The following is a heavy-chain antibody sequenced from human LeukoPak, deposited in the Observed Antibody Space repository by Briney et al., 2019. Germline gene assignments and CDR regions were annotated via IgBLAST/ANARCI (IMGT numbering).Heavy chain of an antibody. J-gene: IGHJ5*02. Sequence: PGRSLRLSCAASGFTFDDYAMHWVRQAPGKGLEGVSGISWNSGSIGYADSVKGRFTISRDNAKNSLYLQMNSLRAEDTALYYCAKDSYGSGSYSWFDPWGQGTLVTVSS. CDR2: ISWNSGSI. D-gene: IGHD3-10*01. V-gene: IGHV3-9*01. CDR3: AKDSYGSGSYSWFDP. CDR1: GFTFDDYA.